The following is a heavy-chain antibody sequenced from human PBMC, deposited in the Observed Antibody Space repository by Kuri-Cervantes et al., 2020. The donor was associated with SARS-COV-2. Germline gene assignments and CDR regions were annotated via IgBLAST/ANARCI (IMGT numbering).Heavy chain of an antibody. CDR1: GFTFSSYS. CDR2: ISSSSSYI. V-gene: IGHV3-21*04. CDR3: ARSRYCSSTSCPGGDY. Sequence: GESLKISCAASGFTFSSYSMNWVRQAPGKGLEWVSSISSSSSYIYYADSVKGRFTISRDNAKNSLYSQMNSLRAEDTALYYCARSRYCSSTSCPGGDYWGQGTLVTVSS. J-gene: IGHJ4*02. D-gene: IGHD2-2*01.